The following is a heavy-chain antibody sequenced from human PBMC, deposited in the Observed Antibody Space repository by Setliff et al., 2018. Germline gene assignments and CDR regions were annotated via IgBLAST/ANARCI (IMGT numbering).Heavy chain of an antibody. J-gene: IGHJ3*02. Sequence: PSETLSLTCAVYGGSFSGYYWSWIRQPPGKGLEWVSAISGSGGSTYYADSVKGRFTISRDSSKNTLYLQMSSLRAEDTAVYYCVKTHWDTWIRGAFDIWGQGTMVTVSS. D-gene: IGHD3-10*01. CDR2: ISGSGGST. CDR1: GGSFSGYY. V-gene: IGHV3-23*01. CDR3: VKTHWDTWIRGAFDI.